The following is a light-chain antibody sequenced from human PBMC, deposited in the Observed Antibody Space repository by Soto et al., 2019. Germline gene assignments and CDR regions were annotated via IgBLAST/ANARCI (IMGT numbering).Light chain of an antibody. CDR2: EVH. CDR3: SSYTSSGTPV. Sequence: QYALTQPASVSGSPGQSITISCTGTSSDVGGYNYLSWYQQHPGKAPKVMIFEVHNRPSGVSNRFSGSKSGNTASLTISGLQAEDEADYYCSSYTSSGTPVFGGGTKVTVL. V-gene: IGLV2-14*01. J-gene: IGLJ3*02. CDR1: SSDVGGYNY.